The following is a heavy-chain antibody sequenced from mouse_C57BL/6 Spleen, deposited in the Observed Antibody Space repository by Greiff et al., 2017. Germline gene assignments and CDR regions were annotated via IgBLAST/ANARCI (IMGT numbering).Heavy chain of an antibody. Sequence: QVQLQQPGAELVKPGASVKMSCKASGYTFTSYWITWVKQRPGQGLEWIGDIYPGSGSTNYNEKFKSKATLTVDTSSSTAYMQRSSLTSEDSAVYYCARHGSSYNAMDYRGQGTSVTVSS. CDR3: ARHGSSYNAMDY. J-gene: IGHJ4*01. CDR1: GYTFTSYW. D-gene: IGHD1-1*01. V-gene: IGHV1-55*01. CDR2: IYPGSGST.